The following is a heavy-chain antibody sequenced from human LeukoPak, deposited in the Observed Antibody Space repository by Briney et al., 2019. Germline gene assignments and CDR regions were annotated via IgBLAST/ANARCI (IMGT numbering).Heavy chain of an antibody. D-gene: IGHD6-13*01. V-gene: IGHV4-59*08. CDR1: GGSISSYY. CDR2: IYYSGST. J-gene: IGHJ4*02. CDR3: ARATNIAAAGVFDY. Sequence: PSETLSLTCTVSGGSISSYYWSWIRQPPGKGLEWIGYIYYSGSTNYNPSLKSRVTISVDSSKNQFSLKLSSVTAADTAVYYCARATNIAAAGVFDYWDQGTLVTVSS.